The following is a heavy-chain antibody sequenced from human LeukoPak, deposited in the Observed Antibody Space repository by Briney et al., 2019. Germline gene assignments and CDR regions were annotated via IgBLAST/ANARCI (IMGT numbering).Heavy chain of an antibody. D-gene: IGHD6-19*01. V-gene: IGHV1-69*04. CDR2: IIPILGIA. CDR1: GGTFSSYT. J-gene: IGHJ4*02. CDR3: ARDRWLASLDY. Sequence: SVKVSCKASGGTFSSYTISWVRQAPGQGPEWMGRIIPILGIANYAQKFQGRVTITADKSTSTDYMELSSLRSEDTAVYYCARDRWLASLDYWGQGTLVTVSS.